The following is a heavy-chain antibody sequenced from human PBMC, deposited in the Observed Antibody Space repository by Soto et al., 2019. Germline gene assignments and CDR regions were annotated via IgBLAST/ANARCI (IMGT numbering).Heavy chain of an antibody. CDR2: ISYDGTDE. J-gene: IGHJ4*02. V-gene: IGHV3-30*18. Sequence: GGSLRLSCAASGFTFSIYGMHWVRQAPGKGLEWVAFISYDGTDEYYADSVKGRFTISRANSKNTLYLQMNSLRAEDTAVYYCAKDKGSNWGQGTLVTVSS. CDR3: AKDKGSN. D-gene: IGHD6-13*01. CDR1: GFTFSIYG.